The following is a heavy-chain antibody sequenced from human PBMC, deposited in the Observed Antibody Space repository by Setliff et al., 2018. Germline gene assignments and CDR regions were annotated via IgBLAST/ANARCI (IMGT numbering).Heavy chain of an antibody. CDR1: GDSISSSTYH. CDR2: IYYNGNT. V-gene: IGHV4-39*07. D-gene: IGHD3-16*01. J-gene: IGHJ4*02. CDR3: ARVRVVQGYYEFDY. Sequence: SETLSLTCTVSGDSISSSTYHWGWIRQSPGKGLEWIGNIYYNGNTNKNPSLKSRVTISVETSRDQFSLRLSSVTAADTAMYYCARVRVVQGYYEFDYWGQGTLVTVSS.